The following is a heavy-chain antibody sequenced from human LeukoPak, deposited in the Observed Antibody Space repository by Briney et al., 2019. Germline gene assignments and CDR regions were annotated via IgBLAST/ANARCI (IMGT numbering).Heavy chain of an antibody. CDR2: IYYSGST. J-gene: IGHJ4*02. V-gene: IGHV4-59*08. CDR1: GGSISSYY. Sequence: PSETLSLACTVSGGSISSYYWSWIRQPPGKGLEWIGYIYYSGSTNYNPSLKSRVTISVDTSKNQFSLKLSSVTAADTAVYYCARSSGFGVVNLPFDYWGQGTLVTVSS. D-gene: IGHD3-3*01. CDR3: ARSSGFGVVNLPFDY.